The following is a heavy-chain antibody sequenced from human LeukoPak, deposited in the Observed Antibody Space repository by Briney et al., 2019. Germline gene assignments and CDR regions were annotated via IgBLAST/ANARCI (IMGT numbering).Heavy chain of an antibody. Sequence: ASVKVSCKASGYTFNTYCFSWVRQAPGQGLEWMGWINAYNGNTNYAQKLQGRVTMTTETSTSTAYMELRSLRSDDTAGYYCARRQGTTLSFDYWGQGTLVTVSS. CDR3: ARRQGTTLSFDY. CDR1: GYTFNTYC. V-gene: IGHV1-18*01. D-gene: IGHD1-1*01. CDR2: INAYNGNT. J-gene: IGHJ4*02.